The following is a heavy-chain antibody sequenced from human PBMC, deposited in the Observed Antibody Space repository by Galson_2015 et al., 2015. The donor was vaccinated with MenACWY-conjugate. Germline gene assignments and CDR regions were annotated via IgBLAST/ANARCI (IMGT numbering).Heavy chain of an antibody. CDR2: INPADSNI. D-gene: IGHD1-26*01. J-gene: IGHJ6*02. V-gene: IGHV5-51*01. CDR3: ASHPPGGRGMDV. CDR1: GYSFTNYW. Sequence: QSGAEVKKPGESLKISCTGSGYSFTNYWIAWVRQMPGKGLEWVGLINPADSNIRYSPSFQGQVTISADESISTAHLQWSSLKASDAAMYYCASHPPGGRGMDVWGRGTTVTVSS.